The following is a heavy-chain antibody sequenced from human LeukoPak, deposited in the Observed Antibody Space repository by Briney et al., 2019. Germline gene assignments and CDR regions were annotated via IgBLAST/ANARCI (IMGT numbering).Heavy chain of an antibody. Sequence: GASVKVSCKASGYTFTSYGISWVRQAPGQGLGWMGWISAYNGNTNYAQKLQGRVTMTTDTSTSTAYMELRSLRSDDTAVYYCARGSPYDFWSGLGALYYYYGMDVWGQGTTVTVSS. V-gene: IGHV1-18*01. CDR3: ARGSPYDFWSGLGALYYYYGMDV. CDR2: ISAYNGNT. D-gene: IGHD3-3*01. CDR1: GYTFTSYG. J-gene: IGHJ6*02.